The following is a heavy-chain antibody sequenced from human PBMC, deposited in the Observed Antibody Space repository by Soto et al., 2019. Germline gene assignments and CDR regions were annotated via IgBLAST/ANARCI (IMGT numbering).Heavy chain of an antibody. D-gene: IGHD5-12*01. CDR2: INPSGGST. Sequence: ASVKVSCKASGYTFTGYAMHWVRQAPGQGLEWMGIINPSGGSTSYAQKFQGRVTMTRDTSTSTVYMELSSLRSEDTAVYYCAREDDIVATTGDSPNYYYYGMDVWGQGTTVTVSS. CDR1: GYTFTGYA. CDR3: AREDDIVATTGDSPNYYYYGMDV. J-gene: IGHJ6*02. V-gene: IGHV1-46*03.